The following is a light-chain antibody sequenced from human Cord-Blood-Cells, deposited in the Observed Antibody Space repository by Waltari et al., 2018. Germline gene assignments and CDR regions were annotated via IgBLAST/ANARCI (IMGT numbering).Light chain of an antibody. J-gene: IGLJ3*02. V-gene: IGLV2-23*01. CDR3: CSYAGSSTWV. CDR2: DGS. Sequence: QSALTQPASVSGSPGQSITISCTGTSSDVGSYNLVSWYQQHPGKAPKLMIYDGSKRPSGVSNRFSGSTSGNTASLTISGLQAEDEADYYCCSYAGSSTWVFGGGTKLTVL. CDR1: SSDVGSYNL.